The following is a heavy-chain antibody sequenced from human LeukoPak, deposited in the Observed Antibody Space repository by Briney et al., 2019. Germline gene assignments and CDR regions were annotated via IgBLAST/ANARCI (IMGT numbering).Heavy chain of an antibody. V-gene: IGHV1-2*02. CDR1: GYTFTGYY. Sequence: ASVKASCKASGYTFTGYYMHWVRQAPGQGLEWMGWINPNSGGTNYAQKFQGRVTMTRDTSISTAYMELSRLRSDDTAVYYCARSDYDILTGSDYWGQGTLVTVSS. J-gene: IGHJ4*02. CDR2: INPNSGGT. CDR3: ARSDYDILTGSDY. D-gene: IGHD3-9*01.